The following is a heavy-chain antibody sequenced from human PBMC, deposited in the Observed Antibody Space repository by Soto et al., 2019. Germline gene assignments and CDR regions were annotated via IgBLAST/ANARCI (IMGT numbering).Heavy chain of an antibody. D-gene: IGHD3-10*01. CDR2: ISAYNGNT. J-gene: IGHJ6*03. CDR3: ARITDGSGTLISRAYYYYYMDV. Sequence: GASVKVSCKASGYTFTSYGISWVRQAPGQGLEWMGWISAYNGNTNYAQKLQGRVTMTTDTSTSTAYMELRSLRSDDTAVYYCARITDGSGTLISRAYYYYYMDVWGKGTTVTVSS. CDR1: GYTFTSYG. V-gene: IGHV1-18*01.